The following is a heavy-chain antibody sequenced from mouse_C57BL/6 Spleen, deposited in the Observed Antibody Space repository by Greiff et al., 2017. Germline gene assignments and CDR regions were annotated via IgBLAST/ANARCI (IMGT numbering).Heavy chain of an antibody. D-gene: IGHD1-1*01. Sequence: QVQLQQSGAELVRPGTSVKVSCKASGYAFTNYLIEWVKQRPGQGLEWIGVINPGSGGTNYNEKFKGKATLTADKSSSTAYMQLSSLTSEDSAVYFCARFGSISYYAMDYWGQGTSVTVSS. CDR2: INPGSGGT. J-gene: IGHJ4*01. CDR3: ARFGSISYYAMDY. V-gene: IGHV1-54*01. CDR1: GYAFTNYL.